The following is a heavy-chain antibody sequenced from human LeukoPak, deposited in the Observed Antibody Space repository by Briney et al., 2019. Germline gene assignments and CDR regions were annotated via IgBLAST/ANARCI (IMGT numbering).Heavy chain of an antibody. J-gene: IGHJ4*02. CDR1: GGSISSSCYY. CDR3: ARQDISGQYDY. D-gene: IGHD3-22*01. CDR2: LYCSGIT. V-gene: IGHV4-39*01. Sequence: PAETLSLTCTVSGGSISSSCYYWGWIRQPPRKGLEWIVSLYCSGITYYTPSLKSRVSRVVYTSKNQFSLRLSSVTAADTDVYYCARQDISGQYDYWGQGTLVTVSS.